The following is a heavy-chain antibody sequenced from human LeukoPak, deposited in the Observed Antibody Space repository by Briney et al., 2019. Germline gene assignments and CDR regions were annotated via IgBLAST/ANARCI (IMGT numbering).Heavy chain of an antibody. Sequence: GGSLRLSCAASGFTFSSYGMHWVRQAPGKGLEWVSSISSSSSYIYYADSVKGRFTISRDNAKNSLYLQMNSLRAEDTAVYYCARGGAFRGGDYFDYWGQGTLVTVSS. V-gene: IGHV3-21*01. CDR3: ARGGAFRGGDYFDY. D-gene: IGHD3-10*01. CDR1: GFTFSSYG. J-gene: IGHJ4*02. CDR2: ISSSSSYI.